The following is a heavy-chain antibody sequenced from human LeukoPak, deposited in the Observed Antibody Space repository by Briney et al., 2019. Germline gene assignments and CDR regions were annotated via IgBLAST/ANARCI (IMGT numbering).Heavy chain of an antibody. V-gene: IGHV4-39*07. D-gene: IGHD5-24*01. CDR2: IYYSGTT. CDR3: ARGRRDGYTLYYMDV. Sequence: SETLSLTCTVSGGSITSSSYYWGWIRQPPGKGLEWIGSIYYSGTTRYNPSLKSRVTISTDTSKNQFSLKLSSVTAADTAVYYCARGRRDGYTLYYMDVWGKGTKVTVSS. CDR1: GGSITSSSYY. J-gene: IGHJ6*03.